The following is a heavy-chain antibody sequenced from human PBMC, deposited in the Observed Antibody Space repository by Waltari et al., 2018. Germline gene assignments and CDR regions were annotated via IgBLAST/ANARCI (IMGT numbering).Heavy chain of an antibody. J-gene: IGHJ4*02. V-gene: IGHV3-23*01. CDR2: MTGDGNYA. D-gene: IGHD3-22*01. CDR1: EFTFRSFP. Sequence: LESGGGLGHPGVSLTLSCSGSEFTFRSFPMGWVRQAPGKGLEWVSAMTGDGNYADYADSVKGRFTISRDNSRDTLYLQMNSLRAEDTAVYYCAKRKYVSSGYFDYWGQGTLVTVSS. CDR3: AKRKYVSSGYFDY.